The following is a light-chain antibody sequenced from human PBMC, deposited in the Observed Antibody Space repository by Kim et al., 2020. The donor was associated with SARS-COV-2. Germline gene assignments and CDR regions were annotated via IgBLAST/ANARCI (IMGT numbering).Light chain of an antibody. CDR1: NIGSTS. CDR2: DDS. J-gene: IGLJ2*01. CDR3: QLWDSSSDHVV. Sequence: PGKTARITCGGNNIGSTSVHWYQQKPGQAPLLVVYDDSDRPSGIPERFSGSNSGNTATLTISRVEAGDEADYYCQLWDSSSDHVVFGGGTQLTVL. V-gene: IGLV3-21*03.